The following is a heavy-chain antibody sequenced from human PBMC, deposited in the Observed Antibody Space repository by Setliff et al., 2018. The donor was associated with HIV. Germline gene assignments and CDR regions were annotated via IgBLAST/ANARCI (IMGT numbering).Heavy chain of an antibody. CDR1: GYSFSNHW. D-gene: IGHD3-3*02. CDR2: IYPQDSDT. CDR3: ARHRIDISLLVVQDPGPFDL. V-gene: IGHV5-51*01. Sequence: GESLKISCTGSGYSFSNHWIGWVRQMPGRGLEWVAIIYPQDSDTRYGPSFEGHVTISADTSRYTAYLQWRALRASDTAIYYCARHRIDISLLVVQDPGPFDLWGRGTMVTVSS. J-gene: IGHJ3*01.